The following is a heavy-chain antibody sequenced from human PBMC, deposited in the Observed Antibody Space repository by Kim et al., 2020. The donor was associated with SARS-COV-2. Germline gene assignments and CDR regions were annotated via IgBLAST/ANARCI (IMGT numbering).Heavy chain of an antibody. V-gene: IGHV3-23*01. CDR2: ISSNGAST. Sequence: GGSLRLSCAASGFTFSGYAISWIRQAPGKGLEWVSAISSNGASTWYVDSVKGRFTISRDNSRNTLYLQMNSLRTEDTAVYYCAIQYGYSLSWLDYWAQGT. CDR3: AIQYGYSLSWLDY. CDR1: GFTFSGYA. D-gene: IGHD6-13*01. J-gene: IGHJ4*02.